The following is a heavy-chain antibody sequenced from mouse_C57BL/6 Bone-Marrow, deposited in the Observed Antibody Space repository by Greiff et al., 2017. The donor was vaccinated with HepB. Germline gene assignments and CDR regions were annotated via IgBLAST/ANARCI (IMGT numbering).Heavy chain of an antibody. Sequence: VQLQQSGPELVKPGASVKISCKASGYSFTGYYMNWVKQSPEKSLEWIGEINPSTGGTTYNQKFKAKATLTVDKSSSTAYMQLKSLTSEDSAVYYCARADGYYVFDYWGQGTTLIVSS. CDR3: ARADGYYVFDY. D-gene: IGHD2-3*01. J-gene: IGHJ2*01. CDR1: GYSFTGYY. CDR2: INPSTGGT. V-gene: IGHV1-42*01.